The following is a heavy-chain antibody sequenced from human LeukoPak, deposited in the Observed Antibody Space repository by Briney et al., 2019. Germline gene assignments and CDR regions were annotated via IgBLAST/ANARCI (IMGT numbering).Heavy chain of an antibody. Sequence: SETLSLTCTVSGGSISSYYWSWIRQPAGKGLEWIGCIYTSGSTNYNPSLKSRVTMSVDTSKNQFSLKLSSVTAADTAVYYCAREARTGTRLAYNWFDPWGQGTLVTVSS. V-gene: IGHV4-4*07. D-gene: IGHD1-7*01. CDR1: GGSISSYY. CDR3: AREARTGTRLAYNWFDP. J-gene: IGHJ5*02. CDR2: IYTSGST.